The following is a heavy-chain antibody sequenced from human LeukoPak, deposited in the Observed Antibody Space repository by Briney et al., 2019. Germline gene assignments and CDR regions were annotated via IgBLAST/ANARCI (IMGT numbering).Heavy chain of an antibody. D-gene: IGHD6-6*01. Sequence: ASVKVSCKASDYTFTSYGISWVRQAPGQGLEWMGWISAYNGNTNYAQKLQGRVTMTTDTSTSTAYMELRSLRSDDTAVYYCASGKDRQLVLDYWGQGTLVTVSS. CDR2: ISAYNGNT. CDR1: DYTFTSYG. J-gene: IGHJ4*02. V-gene: IGHV1-18*01. CDR3: ASGKDRQLVLDY.